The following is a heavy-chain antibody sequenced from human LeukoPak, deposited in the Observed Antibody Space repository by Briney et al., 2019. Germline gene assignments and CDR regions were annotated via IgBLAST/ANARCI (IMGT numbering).Heavy chain of an antibody. CDR3: ATDYYDSSPEYFQH. D-gene: IGHD3-22*01. J-gene: IGHJ1*01. CDR2: IYHSGST. V-gene: IGHV4-30-2*01. Sequence: PSQTLSLTCTVSGGSISSGTDYWSWIRQPPGKGLEWIGYIYHSGSTYYNPSLKSRVTISVDRSKNQFSLKLSSVTAADTAVYYCATDYYDSSPEYFQHWGQGTLVTVSP. CDR1: GGSISSGTDY.